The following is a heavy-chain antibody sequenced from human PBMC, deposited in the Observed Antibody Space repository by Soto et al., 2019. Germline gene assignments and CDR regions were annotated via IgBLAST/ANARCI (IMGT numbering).Heavy chain of an antibody. CDR3: ARDYDFWSGYYYFDY. D-gene: IGHD3-3*01. J-gene: IGHJ4*02. CDR2: INPNSGGT. V-gene: IGHV1-2*02. Sequence: ASVKVSCKASGYTFTGYYMHWVLQAPGQGLEWMGWINPNSGGTNYAQKFQGRVTMTRDTSISTAYMELSRLRSDDTAVYYCARDYDFWSGYYYFDYWGQGTLVTVSS. CDR1: GYTFTGYY.